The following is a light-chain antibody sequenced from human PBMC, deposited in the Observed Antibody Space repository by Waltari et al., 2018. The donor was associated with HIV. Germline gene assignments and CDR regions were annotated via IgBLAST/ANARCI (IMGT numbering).Light chain of an antibody. CDR3: ASYTVANTWV. Sequence: QSALTQPASVSGSPGPWVSISCPGRDSDAGGSGYVPWFQQHPGEAPNRIIYEVATRPVGSSNRFSGSKSGNTASLTISGRLPEDEADYYCASYTVANTWVFGGGTKLTV. J-gene: IGLJ3*02. CDR1: DSDAGGSGY. V-gene: IGLV2-14*03. CDR2: EVA.